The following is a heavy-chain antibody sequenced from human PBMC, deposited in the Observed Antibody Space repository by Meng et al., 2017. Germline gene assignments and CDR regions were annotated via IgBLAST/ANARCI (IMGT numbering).Heavy chain of an antibody. CDR1: GGTFSSYA. D-gene: IGHD5-18*01. Sequence: ASVKVSCKASGGTFSSYAISWVRQAPGQGLEWMGWINPNSGGTNYAQKFQGRVTMTRDTSISTAYMELSRLRSDDTAVYYCAGASYGYSYGFPQYYFDYWGQGTLVTVSS. J-gene: IGHJ4*02. V-gene: IGHV1-2*02. CDR2: INPNSGGT. CDR3: AGASYGYSYGFPQYYFDY.